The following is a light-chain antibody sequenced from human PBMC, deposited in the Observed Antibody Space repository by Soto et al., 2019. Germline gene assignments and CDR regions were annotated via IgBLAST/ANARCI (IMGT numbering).Light chain of an antibody. CDR1: QSVNNN. V-gene: IGKV3-15*01. Sequence: EIALTQSPATLSVSPGERATHACRASQSVNNNIAWYQQKPGQDLRLLIYGASIRATGIPARFSGSESGTEFTLTISSLQSEDFEVYYCQQYNNWPLFTFGPGTKVDIK. CDR3: QQYNNWPLFT. J-gene: IGKJ3*01. CDR2: GAS.